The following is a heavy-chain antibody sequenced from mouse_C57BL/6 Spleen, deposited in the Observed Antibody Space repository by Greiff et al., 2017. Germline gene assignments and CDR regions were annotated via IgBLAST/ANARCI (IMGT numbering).Heavy chain of an antibody. D-gene: IGHD2-3*01. J-gene: IGHJ4*01. V-gene: IGHV10-1*01. CDR2: IRSKSNNYAT. CDR1: GFSFNTYA. Sequence: EVQLVESGGGLVQPKGSLKLSCAASGFSFNTYAMNWVRQAPGKGLEWVARIRSKSNNYATYYADSMKDRFTISRDDSESMLYLQMNNLKTEDTAMYYCVSLYNSYYPAMDYWGQGTSVTVSS. CDR3: VSLYNSYYPAMDY.